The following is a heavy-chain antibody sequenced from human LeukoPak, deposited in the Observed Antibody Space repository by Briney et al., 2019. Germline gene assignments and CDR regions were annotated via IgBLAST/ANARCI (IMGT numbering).Heavy chain of an antibody. J-gene: IGHJ6*03. CDR2: IYPGDSDT. D-gene: IGHD3-10*01. CDR3: ARRGRWFGTPSRGYYYIDV. CDR1: GYSFTSYW. V-gene: IGHV5-51*01. Sequence: GESLKISCKGSGYSFTSYWIGWVRQMPGKGLEWMGIIYPGDSDTRYSPSFQGQVTISADKSISTAYLQWSSLKASDTAMYYCARRGRWFGTPSRGYYYIDVWGKGTTVTVSS.